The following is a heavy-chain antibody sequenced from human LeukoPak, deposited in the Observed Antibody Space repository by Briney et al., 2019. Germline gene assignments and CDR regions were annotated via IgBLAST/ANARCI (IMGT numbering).Heavy chain of an antibody. Sequence: PGGSLRLSCAASGFTVSSNYMTWVRQAPGKGLEWVSVIYSNNTTFYADSVKGRFTISRDKSKNTLYLQMDSLRAEDTAVYYCAKGITVMMVAPGYWGQGTLVTVYS. CDR2: IYSNNTT. CDR1: GFTVSSNY. J-gene: IGHJ4*02. D-gene: IGHD3-22*01. CDR3: AKGITVMMVAPGY. V-gene: IGHV3-53*01.